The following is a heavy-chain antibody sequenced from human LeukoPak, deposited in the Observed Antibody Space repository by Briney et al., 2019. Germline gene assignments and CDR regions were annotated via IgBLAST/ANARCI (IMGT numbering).Heavy chain of an antibody. V-gene: IGHV3-23*01. CDR3: AKDQGAGAPYYYGMDV. CDR2: ISGSGGST. J-gene: IGHJ6*02. Sequence: GGSLRLSCAASGFTFSGYAMSWVRQAPGKGLEWVSAISGSGGSTYYADSVKGRFTISRDNSKNTLYLQMNSLRAEDTAVYYCAKDQGAGAPYYYGMDVWGQGTTVTVSS. CDR1: GFTFSGYA. D-gene: IGHD6-19*01.